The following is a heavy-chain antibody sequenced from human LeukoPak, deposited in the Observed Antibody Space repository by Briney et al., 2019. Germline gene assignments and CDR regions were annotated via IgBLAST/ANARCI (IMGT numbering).Heavy chain of an antibody. J-gene: IGHJ4*02. CDR3: ARRYFDY. V-gene: IGHV3-33*01. CDR2: IWDDGNNK. CDR1: GFSFSNHG. Sequence: PGGSLRLSCAASGFSFSNHGMHWVRQAPGKRLEWVAVIWDDGNNKRYANSVNGRFTISRDNSENTLYLQMNSLRAEDTAVYYCARRYFDYWGQGTLVTVSS.